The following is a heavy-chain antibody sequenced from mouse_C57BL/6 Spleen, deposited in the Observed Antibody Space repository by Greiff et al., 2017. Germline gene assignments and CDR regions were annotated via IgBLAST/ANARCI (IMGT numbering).Heavy chain of an antibody. Sequence: EVQLVESGGGLVKPGGSLKLSCAASGFTFSDYGMHWVRQAPEKGLEWVAYISSGSSTIYYADTVKGRFTMSRDNAKNTLFLQMTSLRSEDTAMYYCARPSRGAMDYWGQGTSVTVSS. CDR1: GFTFSDYG. CDR2: ISSGSSTI. J-gene: IGHJ4*01. CDR3: ARPSRGAMDY. V-gene: IGHV5-17*01.